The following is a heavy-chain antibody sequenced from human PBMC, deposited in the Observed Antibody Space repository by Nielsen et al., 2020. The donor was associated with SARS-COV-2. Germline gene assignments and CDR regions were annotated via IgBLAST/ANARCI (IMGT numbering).Heavy chain of an antibody. V-gene: IGHV3-30*18. D-gene: IGHD3-22*01. CDR1: GFTFSSYW. Sequence: GGSLRLSCAASGFTFSSYWMSWVRQAPGKGLEWVAVISYDGSNRYYADSVKGRFTISRDNSKNTLYLQMNSLRAEDTAVYYCAKLPSDSSGRNTGYYYYYGMDVWGQGTTVTVSS. CDR2: ISYDGSNR. J-gene: IGHJ6*02. CDR3: AKLPSDSSGRNTGYYYYYGMDV.